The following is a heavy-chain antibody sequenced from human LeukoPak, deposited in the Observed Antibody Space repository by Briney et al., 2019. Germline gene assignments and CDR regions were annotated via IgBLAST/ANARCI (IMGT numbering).Heavy chain of an antibody. CDR2: ISSTSSTI. Sequence: PGGSLRLSCAASGFTFTPYGMDWVRQAPGKGLEWLSYISSTSSTIYYADSVKGRFTISRDNAKNSLYLQMNSLRDEDTAVYYCAGVGSGSYSVDYWGQGTLVTVSS. V-gene: IGHV3-48*02. J-gene: IGHJ4*02. CDR3: AGVGSGSYSVDY. CDR1: GFTFTPYG. D-gene: IGHD1-26*01.